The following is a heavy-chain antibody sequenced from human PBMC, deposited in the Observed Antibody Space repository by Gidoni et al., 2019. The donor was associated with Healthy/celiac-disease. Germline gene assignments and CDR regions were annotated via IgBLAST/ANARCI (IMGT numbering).Heavy chain of an antibody. J-gene: IGHJ2*01. CDR2: IYWNDDK. D-gene: IGHD4-17*01. V-gene: IGHV2-5*01. CDR3: AHTSSYGDYPWWYFDL. Sequence: QITLKESGPTLVKPTQTLTLTCTLSGFSPSTSGVGVGWIRQPPGKALEWLALIYWNDDKRYSPSLKIRLTITKDTSKNQVVLTMTNMDPVDTATYYCAHTSSYGDYPWWYFDLWGRGTLVTVSS. CDR1: GFSPSTSGVG.